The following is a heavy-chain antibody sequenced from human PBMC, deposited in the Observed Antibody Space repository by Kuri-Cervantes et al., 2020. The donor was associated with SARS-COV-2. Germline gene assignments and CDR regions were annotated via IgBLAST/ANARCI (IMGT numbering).Heavy chain of an antibody. CDR1: GGSISSESYY. Sequence: GSLRLSCTVSGGSISSESYYWSWIRQPPGSGLEWVGHIYHTGSTNYNPSLKSRLTISVDTSKSQFSLKLSSVTAADTAVYYCARSVIIFGGVIFDQWGQGTLVTVSS. D-gene: IGHD3-16*01. J-gene: IGHJ4*02. CDR3: ARSVIIFGGVIFDQ. CDR2: IYHTGST. V-gene: IGHV4-61*01.